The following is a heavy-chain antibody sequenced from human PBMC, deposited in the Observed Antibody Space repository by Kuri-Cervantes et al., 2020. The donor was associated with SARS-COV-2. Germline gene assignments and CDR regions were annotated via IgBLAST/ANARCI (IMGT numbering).Heavy chain of an antibody. V-gene: IGHV3-69-1*01. D-gene: IGHD3-22*01. CDR2: ISSSSTI. Sequence: GGSLRLSCAASGFTFSDYYMNWVRQAPGKGLEWVSSISSSSTIYYADSVKGRFTIPRDNAKNPLYLQMNSLRAEDTAVYYCARDLYDSSGYYSPHVFDYWGQGTLVTVSS. CDR3: ARDLYDSSGYYSPHVFDY. J-gene: IGHJ4*02. CDR1: GFTFSDYY.